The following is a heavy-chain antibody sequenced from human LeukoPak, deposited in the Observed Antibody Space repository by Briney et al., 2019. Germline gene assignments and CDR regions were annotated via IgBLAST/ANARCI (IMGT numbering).Heavy chain of an antibody. D-gene: IGHD6-13*01. CDR2: ISAYNGNT. V-gene: IGHV1-18*04. CDR1: GYTFTSYG. J-gene: IGHJ4*02. CDR3: ARAKYSSSWPIDY. Sequence: GASVKVSCKGSGYTFTSYGISWVRQAPGQGLEGVGCISAYNGNTNYAQKLQGRVTMTTDTSTSTAYMELRSLRSDDTAVYYCARAKYSSSWPIDYWGQGTLVTVSS.